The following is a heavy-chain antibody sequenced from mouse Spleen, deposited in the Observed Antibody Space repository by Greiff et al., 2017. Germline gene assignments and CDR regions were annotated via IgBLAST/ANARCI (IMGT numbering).Heavy chain of an antibody. D-gene: IGHD1-1*02. CDR2: ISYDGSN. J-gene: IGHJ2*01. CDR3: ARRNGLDY. Sequence: EVQLQQSGPGLVKPSQSLSFTCSVTGYSITSGYYWNWIRQFPGNKLEWMGYISYDGSNNYNPSLKNRISITRDTSKNQFFLKLNSVTTEDTATYYCARRNGLDYWGQGTTLTVSS. CDR1: GYSITSGYY. V-gene: IGHV3-6*01.